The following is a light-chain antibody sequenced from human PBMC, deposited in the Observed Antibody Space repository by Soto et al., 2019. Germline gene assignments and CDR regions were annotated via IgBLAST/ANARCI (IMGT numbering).Light chain of an antibody. CDR2: RSS. CDR1: HYIYSN. V-gene: IGKV3-15*01. J-gene: IGKJ1*01. CDR3: QQYHKLWT. Sequence: VMTPSPATLSLSPGERATLSCTASHYIYSNVAWFQQRPGQAPRLLIYRSSTRATGTPARFTGSGSGTEFTLTITRLQSEDFALYYCQQYHKLWTLGQGTKVDIK.